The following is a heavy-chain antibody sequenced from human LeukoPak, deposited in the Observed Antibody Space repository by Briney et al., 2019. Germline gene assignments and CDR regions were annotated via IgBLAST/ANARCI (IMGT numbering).Heavy chain of an antibody. D-gene: IGHD2-15*01. CDR2: IIPIFGTA. CDR3: ARDFIQAGYCSGGSCLRNWFDP. Sequence: ASVKVSCKASGGTFSSYAISWVRQAAGQGLEWKGGIIPIFGTANYAQKFQGRVTITADESTSTAYMELSSLRSEDTAVYYCARDFIQAGYCSGGSCLRNWFDPWGQGTLVTVSS. CDR1: GGTFSSYA. J-gene: IGHJ5*02. V-gene: IGHV1-69*13.